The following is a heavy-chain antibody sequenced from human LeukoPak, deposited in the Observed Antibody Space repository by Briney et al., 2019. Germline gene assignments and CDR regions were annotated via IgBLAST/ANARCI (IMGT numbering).Heavy chain of an antibody. CDR2: IYYRGST. CDR3: TRHQKGDYPWFDP. Sequence: SSQTLSLTCAVSGGSISSGGYSWDWIRQPPGRGLEWIGSIYYRGSTYYNPSLKSRLTISVDTSTNQFSLHLSSVTAADTAMYYCTRHQKGDYPWFDPWGQGTLVTVSS. V-gene: IGHV4-30-2*03. D-gene: IGHD4-17*01. CDR1: GGSISSGGYS. J-gene: IGHJ5*02.